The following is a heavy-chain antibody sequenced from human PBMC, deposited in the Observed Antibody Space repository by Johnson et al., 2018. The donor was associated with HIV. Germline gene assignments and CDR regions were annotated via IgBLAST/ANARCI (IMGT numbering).Heavy chain of an antibody. CDR1: GFTFSSYW. Sequence: EVQLVESGGGLVQPGGSLRLSCAASGFTFSSYWMHWVRQAPGKGLVWVSRINSDGSTTNYVDSVKGRFTISRDNAKNSLYLQMNSLRAEDTAVYYCARVRGSGSYYAPEAFDIWGQGTMVTVSS. CDR3: ARVRGSGSYYAPEAFDI. D-gene: IGHD3-10*01. V-gene: IGHV3-74*02. CDR2: INSDGSTT. J-gene: IGHJ3*02.